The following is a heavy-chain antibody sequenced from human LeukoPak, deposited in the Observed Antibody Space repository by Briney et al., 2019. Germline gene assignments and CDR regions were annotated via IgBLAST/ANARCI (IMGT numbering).Heavy chain of an antibody. CDR3: ARDIGGIWFGELFGY. J-gene: IGHJ4*02. Sequence: GGSLRLSCAASGFTFSSYGMHWVRQAPGKGLEWVAVISYDGSNKYYADSVKGRFTISRDNSKNTLYLQMNSLRAEDTAVYYCARDIGGIWFGELFGYWGQGTLVTVSS. D-gene: IGHD3-10*01. V-gene: IGHV3-30*03. CDR2: ISYDGSNK. CDR1: GFTFSSYG.